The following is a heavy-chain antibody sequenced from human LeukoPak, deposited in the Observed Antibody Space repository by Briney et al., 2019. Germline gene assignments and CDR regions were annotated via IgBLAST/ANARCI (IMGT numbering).Heavy chain of an antibody. Sequence: TGGSLTLSCAASGFAFSSHWMHWVRQVPGKGLVWVSRINSDGSNTIYADSVGGRFTISRDNAKNTLYLQMNSLRAEDTAVYYCTRDQIYCSGGYCYFEHWGQGTLVTASS. CDR1: GFAFSSHW. CDR3: TRDQIYCSGGYCYFEH. J-gene: IGHJ4*02. V-gene: IGHV3-74*01. D-gene: IGHD2-15*01. CDR2: INSDGSNT.